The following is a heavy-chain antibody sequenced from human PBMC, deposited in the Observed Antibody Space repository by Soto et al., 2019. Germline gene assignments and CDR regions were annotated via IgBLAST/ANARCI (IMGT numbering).Heavy chain of an antibody. CDR1: GFTFSNFW. Sequence: EVQLVESGGDLVQPGGSLRLSCAASGFTFSNFWMSWVRQTPGRGLEWVANMNQGGSEKYYLDSVRGRFTISRDNAKNSLSLQINSLRAEDTAVYYCAKDASGWSVTWGQGTPVIVSS. D-gene: IGHD6-19*01. J-gene: IGHJ5*02. CDR2: MNQGGSEK. V-gene: IGHV3-7*04. CDR3: AKDASGWSVT.